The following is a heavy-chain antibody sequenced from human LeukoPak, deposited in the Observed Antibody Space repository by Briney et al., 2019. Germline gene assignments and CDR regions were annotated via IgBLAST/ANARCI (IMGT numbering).Heavy chain of an antibody. Sequence: SETLSLTCAVSDYSVSSNNWWGWIRQPPGKGLEWIGYIYYSGVTYYNPSLKSRVTMSLDTSNNQFSLRLNSVTVVDTAVYYCARDVKAAAGPESYFDYWGQGTLVTVSS. CDR1: DYSVSSNNW. D-gene: IGHD6-13*01. V-gene: IGHV4-28*03. CDR3: ARDVKAAAGPESYFDY. CDR2: IYYSGVT. J-gene: IGHJ4*02.